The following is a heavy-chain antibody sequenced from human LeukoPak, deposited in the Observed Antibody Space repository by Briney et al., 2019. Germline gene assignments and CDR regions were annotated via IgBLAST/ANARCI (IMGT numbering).Heavy chain of an antibody. V-gene: IGHV4-39*01. Sequence: SETLSLTCTVSGGSISSSSYYWGWIRQPPGKGLEWIGSIYYSGSTYYNPSLKSRVTISVDTSKNQFSLMLSSVTAADTAVYYCARTSPGVYWGQGTLVTVSS. D-gene: IGHD2-8*01. CDR2: IYYSGST. CDR3: ARTSPGVY. J-gene: IGHJ4*02. CDR1: GGSISSSSYY.